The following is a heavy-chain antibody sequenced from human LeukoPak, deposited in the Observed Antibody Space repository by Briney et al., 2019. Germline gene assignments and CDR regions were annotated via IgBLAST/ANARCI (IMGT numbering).Heavy chain of an antibody. D-gene: IGHD2-21*01. J-gene: IGHJ6*02. V-gene: IGHV4-61*01. CDR2: IYYSGST. CDR1: GGSVSSGSYY. Sequence: PSETLSLTCTVSGGSVSSGSYYWSWIRQPPGKGLEWIGYIYYSGSTNYNPSLKSRVTISVDTSKNQFSLKLSSVTAADTAVYYCARVPIPRYGMDVWGQGTTVTVSS. CDR3: ARVPIPRYGMDV.